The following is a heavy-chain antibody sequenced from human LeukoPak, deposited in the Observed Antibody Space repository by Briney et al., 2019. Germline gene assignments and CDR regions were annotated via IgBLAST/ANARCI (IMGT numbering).Heavy chain of an antibody. J-gene: IGHJ4*02. CDR1: GFTFDDYG. CDR3: AFRYSYGSVQ. V-gene: IGHV3-20*04. Sequence: GGSLRLSCPASGFTFDDYGMSWVRQAPGKGLEWVSGINWNGDNTGYADSVKGRFTISRDNAKNSLYLQMNSLRAEDTAVYYCAFRYSYGSVQWGQGTLVTVSS. D-gene: IGHD5-18*01. CDR2: INWNGDNT.